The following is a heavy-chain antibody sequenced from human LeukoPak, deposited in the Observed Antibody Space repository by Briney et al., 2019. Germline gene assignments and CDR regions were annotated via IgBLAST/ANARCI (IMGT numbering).Heavy chain of an antibody. J-gene: IGHJ6*03. CDR2: ISWNSGSI. V-gene: IGHV3-9*01. D-gene: IGHD3-10*01. CDR1: GFTFDDYA. Sequence: GGSLRLSCAASGFTFDDYAMHWVRQAPGKGLEWVSGISWNSGSIGYADSVKGRFTISRDNSKNTVFLQMNSLRIEDTAMYYCAKDFMHYGSGRPYYMDVWGEGTTVIISS. CDR3: AKDFMHYGSGRPYYMDV.